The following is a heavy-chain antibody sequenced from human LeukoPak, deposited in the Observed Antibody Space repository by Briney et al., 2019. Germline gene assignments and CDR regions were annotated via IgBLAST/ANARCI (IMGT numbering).Heavy chain of an antibody. CDR1: GFTFSSYS. V-gene: IGHV3-21*01. J-gene: IGHJ4*02. CDR3: ARGRQYSSGWYYFDL. CDR2: ISSSSSYI. Sequence: GGSLRLSCAASGFTFSSYSMNWVRQAPGKGLEWVPSISSSSSYIYYADSVKGRFTISRDNAMNSLYLQMNSLRAEDTAVYSCARGRQYSSGWYYFDLWGQGTLVTVSS. D-gene: IGHD6-19*01.